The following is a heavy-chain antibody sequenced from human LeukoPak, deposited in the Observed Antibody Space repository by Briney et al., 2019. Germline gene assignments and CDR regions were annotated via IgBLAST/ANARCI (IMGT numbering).Heavy chain of an antibody. V-gene: IGHV1-2*02. CDR1: GYTFTGYY. CDR2: INPNSGGT. D-gene: IGHD3-3*01. Sequence: GASVKVSCKASGYTFTGYYMHWVRQAPGQGLEWMGWINPNSGGTNYAQKFQGRVTMTRDTSISTAYMELGRLRSDDTAVYYCARALRFLTAPYYYYYYGMDVWGQGTTVTVSS. J-gene: IGHJ6*02. CDR3: ARALRFLTAPYYYYYYGMDV.